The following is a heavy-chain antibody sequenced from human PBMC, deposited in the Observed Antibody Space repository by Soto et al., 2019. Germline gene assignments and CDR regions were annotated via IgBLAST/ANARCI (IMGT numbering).Heavy chain of an antibody. CDR1: GFTFSSYA. D-gene: IGHD6-19*01. CDR3: AKTDRIAVAGSVDY. CDR2: ISSNGGST. J-gene: IGHJ4*02. V-gene: IGHV3-64*02. Sequence: PGGSLRLSCAASGFTFSSYAMHWVRQAPGKVLEYVSAISSNGGSTYYADSVKGRFTISRDNSKNTLYLQMNSLRAEDTAVYYCAKTDRIAVAGSVDYWGQGTLVNVSS.